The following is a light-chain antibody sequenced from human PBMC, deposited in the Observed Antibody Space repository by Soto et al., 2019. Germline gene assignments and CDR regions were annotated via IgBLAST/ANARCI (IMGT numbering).Light chain of an antibody. CDR2: MNN. Sequence: QSVLTQSPSASGTPGQSVTISCSGSRSNIGGNYVYWHQQLPGTAPKVLIYMNNQRPSGVPDRFSGSKSGTSAYLAISGLRAEDEADYYCASWDDGLGVVVFGGGTKLTVL. CDR1: RSNIGGNY. CDR3: ASWDDGLGVVV. V-gene: IGLV1-47*01. J-gene: IGLJ3*02.